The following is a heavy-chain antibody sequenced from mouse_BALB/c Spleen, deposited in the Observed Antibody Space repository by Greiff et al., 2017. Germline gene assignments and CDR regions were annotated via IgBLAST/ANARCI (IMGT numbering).Heavy chain of an antibody. CDR1: GYTFTDYN. CDR2: IYPYNGGT. J-gene: IGHJ2*01. V-gene: IGHV1S29*02. CDR3: ARGPDYFDY. Sequence: VHVKQSGPELVKPGASVKISCKASGYTFTDYNMHWVKQSHGKSLEWIGYIYPYNGGTGYNQKFKSKATLTVDNSSSSAYMELRSLTSEDSAVYYCARGPDYFDYWGQGTTLTVSS.